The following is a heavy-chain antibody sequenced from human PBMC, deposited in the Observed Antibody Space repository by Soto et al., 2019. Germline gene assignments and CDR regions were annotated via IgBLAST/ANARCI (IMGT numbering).Heavy chain of an antibody. D-gene: IGHD6-13*01. CDR2: IYPGDSDT. J-gene: IGHJ4*02. Sequence: GESLKISCKGSGYSFTRYWIGWVRQMHGKGLEWMGIIYPGDSDTRYSPSFQGQVTISADKSISTAYLQWSSLKASDTAIYYCARHYSSSWYGHVDYWGQGTLVTVSS. V-gene: IGHV5-51*01. CDR3: ARHYSSSWYGHVDY. CDR1: GYSFTRYW.